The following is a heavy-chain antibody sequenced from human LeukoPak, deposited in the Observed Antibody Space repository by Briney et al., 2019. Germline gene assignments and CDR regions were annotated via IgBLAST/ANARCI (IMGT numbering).Heavy chain of an antibody. CDR2: MNPNSGNT. D-gene: IGHD3-10*01. CDR3: AREPLYGSGSYYKDY. CDR1: GYTFTSYD. V-gene: IGHV1-8*01. J-gene: IGHJ4*02. Sequence: ASVKVSCKASGYTFTSYDTNWVRQATGQGLEWMGWMNPNSGNTGYAQKFQGGVTMTRNTSISTAYMELSSLRSEDTAVYYCAREPLYGSGSYYKDYWGQGTLVTVSS.